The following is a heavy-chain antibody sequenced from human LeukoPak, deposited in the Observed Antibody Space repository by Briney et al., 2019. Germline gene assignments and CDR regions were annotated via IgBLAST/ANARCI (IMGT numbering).Heavy chain of an antibody. V-gene: IGHV4-4*07. Sequence: SETLSLTCTVSGGSISSYYWSWIRQPAGKGLEWIGRIYTSGGTNYNPSLKSRVTMSVDTSNNAFSLRLNSVTAADTAIYYCARDHSGSFWTFDYWGQGSLVTVSS. CDR3: ARDHSGSFWTFDY. J-gene: IGHJ4*02. CDR2: IYTSGGT. D-gene: IGHD1-26*01. CDR1: GGSISSYY.